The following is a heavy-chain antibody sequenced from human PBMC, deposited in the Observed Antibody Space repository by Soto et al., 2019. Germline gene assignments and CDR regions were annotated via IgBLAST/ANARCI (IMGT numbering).Heavy chain of an antibody. CDR3: ARPGANSWIDY. CDR2: TYYRSKSYY. V-gene: IGHV6-1*01. CDR1: GDSVSSNSVV. J-gene: IGHJ4*02. D-gene: IGHD6-13*01. Sequence: QVQLQQSGPGLVQPSQTLSLTCAISGDSVSSNSVVWNWIRQSPSRGLEWLGRTYYRSKSYYEYADSVKSRIIINPDTSKNQSSLQLNSVTPEYTGVYYCARPGANSWIDYWGQGTLVTVSS.